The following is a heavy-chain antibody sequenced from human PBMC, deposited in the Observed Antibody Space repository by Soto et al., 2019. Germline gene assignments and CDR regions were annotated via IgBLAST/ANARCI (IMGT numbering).Heavy chain of an antibody. J-gene: IGHJ5*02. Sequence: AWETLSLTCTVSGGSISSYYWSWIRQPPGKGLEWIGYIYYSGSTNYNPSLKSRVTISVDTSKNQFSLKLSSVTAADTAVYYCAREVYSSSSPPHNWFDPCGQGPLVTVSS. V-gene: IGHV4-59*01. D-gene: IGHD6-6*01. CDR2: IYYSGST. CDR3: AREVYSSSSPPHNWFDP. CDR1: GGSISSYY.